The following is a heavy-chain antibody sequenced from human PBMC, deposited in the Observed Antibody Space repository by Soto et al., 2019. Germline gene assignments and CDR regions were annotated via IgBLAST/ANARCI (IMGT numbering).Heavy chain of an antibody. D-gene: IGHD3-10*01. V-gene: IGHV4-34*01. J-gene: IGHJ4*02. CDR3: ARDYVYGPTRPGRFDY. CDR2: INHSGST. CDR1: GGSFSGYY. Sequence: PSETLSLTCAVYGGSFSGYYWSWIRQPPGKGLEWIGEINHSGSTNYNPSLKSRVTISVDTSKNQFSLKLSSVTAADTAVYYCARDYVYGPTRPGRFDYWGQGTLVTVSS.